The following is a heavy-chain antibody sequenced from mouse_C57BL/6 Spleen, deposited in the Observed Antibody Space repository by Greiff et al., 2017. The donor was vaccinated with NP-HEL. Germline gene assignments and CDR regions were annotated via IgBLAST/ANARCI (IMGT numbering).Heavy chain of an antibody. V-gene: IGHV5-4*01. J-gene: IGHJ2*01. Sequence: EVQLQESGGGLVKPGGSLKLSCAASGFTFSSYAMSWVRQTPEKRLEWVATISDGGSYTYYPDNVKGRFTISRDNAKNNLYLQMSHLKSEDTAMYYCARAIYGSSPFDYWGQGTTLTVSS. CDR2: ISDGGSYT. CDR3: ARAIYGSSPFDY. CDR1: GFTFSSYA. D-gene: IGHD1-1*01.